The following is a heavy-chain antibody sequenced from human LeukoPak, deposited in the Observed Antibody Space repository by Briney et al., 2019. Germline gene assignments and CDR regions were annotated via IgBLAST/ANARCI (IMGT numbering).Heavy chain of an antibody. V-gene: IGHV3-66*01. CDR1: GFTVSSNY. CDR2: IYGGGST. Sequence: GGSLRLSCAASGFTVSSNYMSWVRQAPGKGLEWVSVIYGGGSTYYADSVKGRFTISRDNSKNSLYLQMNSLRAEDTAVYYCARVLTGDQFGAFDIWGQGTMVTVSS. CDR3: ARVLTGDQFGAFDI. D-gene: IGHD7-27*01. J-gene: IGHJ3*02.